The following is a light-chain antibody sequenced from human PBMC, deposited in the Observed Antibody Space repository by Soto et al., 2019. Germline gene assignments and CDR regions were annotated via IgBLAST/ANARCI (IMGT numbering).Light chain of an antibody. CDR1: QSVYSN. Sequence: EIVMTQSPDTLSVSPGERATLSCRASQSVYSNLAWYQQKPGQAPRLLIYDASTRATGIPARFSGSGSGTESTLTISSLQSEDFAVYYCQQYNKWPLTFGGGTKVEI. CDR3: QQYNKWPLT. J-gene: IGKJ4*01. V-gene: IGKV3-15*01. CDR2: DAS.